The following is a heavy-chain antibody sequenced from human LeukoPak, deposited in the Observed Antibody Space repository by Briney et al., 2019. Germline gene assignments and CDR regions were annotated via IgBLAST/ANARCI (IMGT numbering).Heavy chain of an antibody. Sequence: ASVKVSCKASGYTFTSYAMHWVRQAPGQRLEWMGWINAGNGNTKYSQKFQGRVTITRDTSASTAYMELSSLRSEDTAVYYCARVCRSWYELVFDYWGQGTLVTVSS. J-gene: IGHJ4*02. CDR2: INAGNGNT. V-gene: IGHV1-3*01. D-gene: IGHD6-13*01. CDR3: ARVCRSWYELVFDY. CDR1: GYTFTSYA.